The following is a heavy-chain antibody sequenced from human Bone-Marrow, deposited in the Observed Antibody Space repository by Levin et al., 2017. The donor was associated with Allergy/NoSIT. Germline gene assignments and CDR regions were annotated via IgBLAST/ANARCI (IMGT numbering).Heavy chain of an antibody. CDR3: ARDIGYEATFYGLDV. J-gene: IGHJ6*02. Sequence: GGSLRLSCAASGFTFRSYGMHWVRQAPGKGLEWVAVIWYSGSHQYYADSVKGRSTISRDSSKNTLFLQMNNLTVEDTAVYFCARDIGYEATFYGLDVWGQGTTVTVSS. CDR2: IWYSGSHQ. V-gene: IGHV3-33*01. D-gene: IGHD5-12*01. CDR1: GFTFRSYG.